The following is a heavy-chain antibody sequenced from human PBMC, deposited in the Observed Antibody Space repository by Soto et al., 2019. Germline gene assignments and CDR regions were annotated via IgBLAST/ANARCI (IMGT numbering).Heavy chain of an antibody. D-gene: IGHD3-3*01. CDR1: RYSISNYY. J-gene: IGHJ6*02. Sequence: SETLSLTCTVSRYSISNYYWSWIRQPPGKGLEWIGYTFYSGSANYNPSLGSRVSISADTSQNKIYLKLTSVTAADSAVYYCTRASAWITVFGVVYAHYYYGMDVWGQGTTVS. CDR3: TRASAWITVFGVVYAHYYYGMDV. CDR2: TFYSGSA. V-gene: IGHV4-59*01.